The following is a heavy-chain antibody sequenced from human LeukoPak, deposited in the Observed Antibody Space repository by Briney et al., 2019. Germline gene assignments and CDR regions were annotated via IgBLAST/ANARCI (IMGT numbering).Heavy chain of an antibody. Sequence: SETLSLTCAVSGGSISSGDYPWSWIRQPPGKGLEWIGYIFHTGHTSYNPSLKSRVTISVDMSKNQLSPKLSSVTAADTAVYYCARGFYGSGSQFDYWGQGTLVTVSS. J-gene: IGHJ4*02. CDR3: ARGFYGSGSQFDY. CDR2: IFHTGHT. CDR1: GGSISSGDYP. V-gene: IGHV4-30-2*01. D-gene: IGHD3-10*01.